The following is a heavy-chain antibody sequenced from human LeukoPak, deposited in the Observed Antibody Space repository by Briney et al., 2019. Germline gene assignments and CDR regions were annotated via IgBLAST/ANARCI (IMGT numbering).Heavy chain of an antibody. V-gene: IGHV3-23*01. CDR3: AKRGIVIRVILVGFHKEAYYFDS. CDR1: GITLSNYG. CDR2: ISGSGGST. J-gene: IGHJ4*02. D-gene: IGHD3-16*01. Sequence: GGSLRLSCAVSGITLSNYGMSWVRQAPGKALEWVAGISGSGGSTNYADSVKGRFTIFRDNAKNTLYLQPHSLRAEDTAVYFCAKRGIVIRVILVGFHKEAYYFDSWGQGALVTVSS.